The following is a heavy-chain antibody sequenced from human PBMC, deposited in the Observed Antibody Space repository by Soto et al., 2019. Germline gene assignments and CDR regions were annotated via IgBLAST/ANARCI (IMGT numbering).Heavy chain of an antibody. CDR2: IWYDGSNK. D-gene: IGHD6-13*01. CDR1: GFTFSSYG. Sequence: GGSLRLSCAASGFTFSSYGMHWVRQAPGKGLEWVAVIWYDGSNKYYADSVKGRFTISRDNSKNTLYLQMNSLRAEDTAVYYCARDFLAAAGPYYYYYYGMDVWGQGTTVTVSS. J-gene: IGHJ6*02. V-gene: IGHV3-33*01. CDR3: ARDFLAAAGPYYYYYYGMDV.